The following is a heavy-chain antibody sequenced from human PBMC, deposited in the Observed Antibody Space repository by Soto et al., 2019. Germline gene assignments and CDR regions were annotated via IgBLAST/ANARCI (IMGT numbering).Heavy chain of an antibody. J-gene: IGHJ3*02. V-gene: IGHV3-53*01. Sequence: GGSLRLSCAACGFTVSSNYMSWVRQAPGKGLEWVSVIYSGGSTYYADSVKGRFTISRDNSKNTLYLQMNSLRAEDTAVYYCARDLGDDAFDIWGQGTMVTVSS. CDR2: IYSGGST. CDR1: GFTVSSNY. CDR3: ARDLGDDAFDI.